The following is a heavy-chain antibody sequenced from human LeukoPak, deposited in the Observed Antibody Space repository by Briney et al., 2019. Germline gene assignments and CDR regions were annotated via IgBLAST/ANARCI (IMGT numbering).Heavy chain of an antibody. Sequence: GGSLRLSCAASGFTFSSYWMSWVRQAPGKGLEWVANIKQDGSEKYYVDSVKGRFTISRDNSKNTLYLQMNSLRAEDTAIYYCAKNGDRGAYCSGGSCYPYYYYYIDVWGKGTTVTISS. CDR1: GFTFSSYW. CDR3: AKNGDRGAYCSGGSCYPYYYYYIDV. V-gene: IGHV3-7*03. J-gene: IGHJ6*03. CDR2: IKQDGSEK. D-gene: IGHD2-15*01.